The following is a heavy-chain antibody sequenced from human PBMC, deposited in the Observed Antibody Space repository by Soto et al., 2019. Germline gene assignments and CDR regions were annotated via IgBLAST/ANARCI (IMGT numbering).Heavy chain of an antibody. CDR3: ARAQYLADDAFDI. CDR1: GFISRSYW. D-gene: IGHD2-2*01. Sequence: PGGSLRLSCAASGFISRSYWMHWGRQVPGKGLVWVSRINGDGRSTSYADSVKGRFTISRDNAKNTLYLQMNSLRADDTAVYYCARAQYLADDAFDIWGQGAMVTVSS. CDR2: INGDGRST. J-gene: IGHJ3*02. V-gene: IGHV3-74*01.